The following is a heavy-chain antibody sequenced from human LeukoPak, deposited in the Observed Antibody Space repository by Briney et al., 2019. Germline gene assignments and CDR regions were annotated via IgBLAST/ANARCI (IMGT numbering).Heavy chain of an antibody. J-gene: IGHJ4*02. CDR3: ARGPTTVTTGLRYFDY. CDR2: INPSGGST. V-gene: IGHV1-46*01. Sequence: GASVKVSCKAPGYTFTSYYMHWVRQAPGQGLEWMGIINPSGGSTSYAQKFQGRVTMTRDTSTSTVYMELSSLRSEDTAVYYCARGPTTVTTGLRYFDYWGQGTLVTVSS. D-gene: IGHD4-17*01. CDR1: GYTFTSYY.